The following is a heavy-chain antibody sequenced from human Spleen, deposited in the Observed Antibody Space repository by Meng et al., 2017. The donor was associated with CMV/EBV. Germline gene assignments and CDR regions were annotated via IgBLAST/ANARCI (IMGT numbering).Heavy chain of an antibody. D-gene: IGHD5-12*01. Sequence: CKPPTYIFNNYNIHWVRQAPGPGLEWMGIIRPSGGITQYVEEFQGRVTMTRDTSTSTVYMELSSLKSEDAAVYYCATEPLLGYRFDYWGQGTLVTVSS. V-gene: IGHV1-46*02. CDR3: ATEPLLGYRFDY. CDR2: IRPSGGIT. CDR1: TYIFNNYN. J-gene: IGHJ4*02.